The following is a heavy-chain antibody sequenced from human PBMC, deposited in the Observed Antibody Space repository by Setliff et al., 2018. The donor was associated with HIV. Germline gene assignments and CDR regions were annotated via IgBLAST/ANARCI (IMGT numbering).Heavy chain of an antibody. V-gene: IGHV4-31*02. CDR3: ARVADYDLTSYYFFDY. J-gene: IGHJ4*02. D-gene: IGHD3-9*01. CDR2: VFHTGIT. Sequence: PGKGLEWIGYVFHTGITYQNPSLESRLSMSVDTSQNRFSLRLTPVTAADTAVYYCARVADYDLTSYYFFDYWGRGTLVTVSS.